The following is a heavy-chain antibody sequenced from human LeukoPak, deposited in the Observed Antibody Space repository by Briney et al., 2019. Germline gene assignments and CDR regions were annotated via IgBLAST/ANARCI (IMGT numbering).Heavy chain of an antibody. J-gene: IGHJ4*02. Sequence: GGSLRLSCAASGFTFSLSAMTWVRQPPGKGLEWVATVSNSGAATYYADSVKGRFTISRDNSKNTLYLQMNSLRAEDTAVYYCAKEHETTGGPLGSYIFGYWGQGTLVTVSS. V-gene: IGHV3-23*01. CDR1: GFTFSLSA. CDR2: VSNSGAAT. D-gene: IGHD1-26*01. CDR3: AKEHETTGGPLGSYIFGY.